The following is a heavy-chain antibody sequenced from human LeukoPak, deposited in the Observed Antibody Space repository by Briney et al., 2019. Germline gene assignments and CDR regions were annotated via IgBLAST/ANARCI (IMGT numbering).Heavy chain of an antibody. Sequence: SQTLSLTCTVSGGSISSGSYYWSWIRQPAGKGLEWIGRIYTSGSTNYNPSLKSRVTISVDTSKNQFSLKLSSVTAADTAVYYCARGSAYYDYWGQGTLVTVSS. CDR1: GGSISSGSYY. CDR3: ARGSAYYDY. J-gene: IGHJ4*02. V-gene: IGHV4-61*02. D-gene: IGHD6-25*01. CDR2: IYTSGST.